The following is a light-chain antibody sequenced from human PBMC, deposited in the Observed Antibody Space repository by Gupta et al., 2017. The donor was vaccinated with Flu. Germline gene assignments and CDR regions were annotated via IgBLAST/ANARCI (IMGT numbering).Light chain of an antibody. V-gene: IGLV2-8*01. Sequence: QSARTQPPSASGSLRQSVTISCTGPSCDVCGYNSVSWYQQHPDKAPKVMIYEVSKRPSGVPDRFSGSKSGNTASLTVSGLQAEDEADYFCSSYAGSDSLLFGTGTKVTVL. CDR2: EVS. CDR3: SSYAGSDSLL. CDR1: SCDVCGYNS. J-gene: IGLJ1*01.